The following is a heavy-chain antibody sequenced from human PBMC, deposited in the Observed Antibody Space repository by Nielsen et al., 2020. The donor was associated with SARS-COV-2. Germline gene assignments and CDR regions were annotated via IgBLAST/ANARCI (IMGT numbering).Heavy chain of an antibody. CDR3: TADRGYSHY. Sequence: GESLKISCAASGFTFDDYGMSWVRQAPGKGLEWVSGINWNGGSTGYADSVQGRFAISRDNAKNSLYLQMNNLRAGDTAVYYCTADRGYSHYWGHGTLVAVSS. V-gene: IGHV3-20*04. D-gene: IGHD5-18*01. J-gene: IGHJ4*01. CDR2: INWNGGST. CDR1: GFTFDDYG.